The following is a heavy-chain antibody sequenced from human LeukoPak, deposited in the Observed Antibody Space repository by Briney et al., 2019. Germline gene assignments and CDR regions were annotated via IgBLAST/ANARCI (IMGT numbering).Heavy chain of an antibody. V-gene: IGHV1-69*06. CDR2: IIPIFGTA. CDR1: GYTFTTHG. D-gene: IGHD6-19*01. J-gene: IGHJ5*02. CDR3: AKGPAGYSSGRVVWFDP. Sequence: GASVKVSCKASGYTFTTHGISWVRQAPGQGLEWMGGIIPIFGTANYAQKFQGRVTITADKSTSTAYMELSSLRSEDTAVYYCAKGPAGYSSGRVVWFDPWGQGTLVTVSS.